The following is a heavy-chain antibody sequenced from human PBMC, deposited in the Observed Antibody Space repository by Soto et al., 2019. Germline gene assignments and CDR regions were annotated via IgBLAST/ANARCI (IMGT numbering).Heavy chain of an antibody. Sequence: PWGSLRLSCADSGFRFISYSIILVRQTPGKGLEWVAAITATGDRTYYADSVTGRFTISRDNSKKTHYLQMTSLRAEDTAMYYCATMNGYFEYWGQGTPVTVSS. CDR1: GFRFISYS. CDR3: ATMNGYFEY. J-gene: IGHJ4*02. V-gene: IGHV3-23*01. CDR2: ITATGDRT. D-gene: IGHD3-22*01.